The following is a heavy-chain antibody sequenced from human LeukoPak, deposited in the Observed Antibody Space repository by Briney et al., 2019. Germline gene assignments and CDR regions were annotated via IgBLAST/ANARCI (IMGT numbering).Heavy chain of an antibody. CDR2: IRNDGNDK. CDR1: GFTYTTHG. CDR3: ARDFNWAFDY. V-gene: IGHV3-30*02. Sequence: GGSLRLSCTASGFTYTTHGMHRVRQAPGKGLEWVSFIRNDGNDKYYTDSVKGRFTISRDNTKNTLNLQMNSLRAEDTAVYYCARDFNWAFDYWGRGTLVTVSS. J-gene: IGHJ4*02. D-gene: IGHD3-16*01.